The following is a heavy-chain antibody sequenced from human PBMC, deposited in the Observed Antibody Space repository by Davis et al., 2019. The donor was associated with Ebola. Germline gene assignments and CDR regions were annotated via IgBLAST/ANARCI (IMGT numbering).Heavy chain of an antibody. CDR1: GGSFRSYG. J-gene: IGHJ5*02. D-gene: IGHD3-3*01. CDR3: ASRPSITIFGVVTNGAYNWFDP. Sequence: AASVKVSCKVSGGSFRSYGISWVRQAPGQGLEWMGVIIPPFGKTNYAQRFQGRVTITADESTSTAYMELSSLRSEDTAVYYCASRPSITIFGVVTNGAYNWFDPWGQGTLVTVSS. CDR2: IIPPFGKT. V-gene: IGHV1-69*13.